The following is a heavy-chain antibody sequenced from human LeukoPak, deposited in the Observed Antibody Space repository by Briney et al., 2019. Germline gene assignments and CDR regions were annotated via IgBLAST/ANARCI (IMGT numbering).Heavy chain of an antibody. CDR2: IRSKAYGGTT. V-gene: IGHV3-49*03. CDR3: AKGRYYYDSSGCYGDDAFDI. D-gene: IGHD3-22*01. Sequence: PGGSLRLSCTASGFTFGDYAMSWFRQAPGKGLEWVGFIRSKAYGGTTEYAASVKGRFTISRDDSKSIAYLQMNSLKTEDTAVYYCAKGRYYYDSSGCYGDDAFDIWGQGTMVTVSS. J-gene: IGHJ3*02. CDR1: GFTFGDYA.